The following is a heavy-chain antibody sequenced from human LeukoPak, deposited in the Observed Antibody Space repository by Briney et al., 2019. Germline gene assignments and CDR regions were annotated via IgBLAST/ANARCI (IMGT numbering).Heavy chain of an antibody. Sequence: PSETLSLTCAVYGGSFSGYYWSWIRQPPGKGLEWIGEINHSGSTNYSPSLKSRVTISVDTSKNHFSLKLSSVTAADTAVYYCARYYYGSGSYYRPSAYNWFDPWGQGTLVTVSS. CDR3: ARYYYGSGSYYRPSAYNWFDP. D-gene: IGHD3-10*01. J-gene: IGHJ5*02. CDR2: INHSGST. V-gene: IGHV4-34*01. CDR1: GGSFSGYY.